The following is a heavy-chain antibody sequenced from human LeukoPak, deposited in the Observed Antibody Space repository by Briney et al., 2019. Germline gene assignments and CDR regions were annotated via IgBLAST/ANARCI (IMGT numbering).Heavy chain of an antibody. CDR1: GYTFTGYY. J-gene: IGHJ4*02. V-gene: IGHV1-2*02. Sequence: AAVKVSCKASGYTFTGYYMHWVRQAPGQGLEWMGWINPNSGGTNYAQKFQGRVTMTRDTSISTAYMELSRLRSDDTAVYYCARDGGPGAAAGYWGQGTLVTVSS. CDR2: INPNSGGT. D-gene: IGHD3-10*01. CDR3: ARDGGPGAAAGY.